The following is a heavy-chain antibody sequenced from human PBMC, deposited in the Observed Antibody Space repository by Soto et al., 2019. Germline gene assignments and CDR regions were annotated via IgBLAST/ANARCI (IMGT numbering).Heavy chain of an antibody. CDR3: ARKPDVATAKVGGGYVFDV. CDR2: IYHSGSP. CDR1: SGSIFTTNW. V-gene: IGHV4-4*02. D-gene: IGHD3-16*01. Sequence: QVHLQESGPGLVKPSGTLSLTCAASSGSIFTTNWWSWVRQSPGRGLQWIGDIYHSGSPKYNPSLKRRVSISIDKYKDRVFLNLTSVTVAHTAVYYCARKPDVATAKVGGGYVFDVWGQWTMVTVSS. J-gene: IGHJ3*01.